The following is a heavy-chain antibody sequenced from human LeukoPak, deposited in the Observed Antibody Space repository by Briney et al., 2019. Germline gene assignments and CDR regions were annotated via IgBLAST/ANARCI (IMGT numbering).Heavy chain of an antibody. J-gene: IGHJ3*02. CDR2: ISGSGGST. CDR3: AKSFSTYYYDSSGYLGDAFDI. D-gene: IGHD3-22*01. Sequence: GGSLRLSCAASGFTFSSYAMSWVRQAPGKGLEWVSAISGSGGSTYYADSVKGRFTISRDNSKNTLYLQMNSLRAEDTAVYYCAKSFSTYYYDSSGYLGDAFDIWGQGTMVTVSS. V-gene: IGHV3-23*01. CDR1: GFTFSSYA.